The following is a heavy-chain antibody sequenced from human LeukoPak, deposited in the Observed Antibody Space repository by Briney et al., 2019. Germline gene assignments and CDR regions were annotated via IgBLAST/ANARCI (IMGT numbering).Heavy chain of an antibody. V-gene: IGHV3-30*18. CDR2: ISYDGSNE. J-gene: IGHJ4*02. Sequence: GGSLRLSCAASGFTFSVFGIHWVRQAPGKGLEWVALISYDGSNEYYADSVKGRFTISRDNSKNTVYLQMNSLRDADTAVYYCAKGPLTEVAGTTWDFWGQGTLVTVSS. D-gene: IGHD6-19*01. CDR1: GFTFSVFG. CDR3: AKGPLTEVAGTTWDF.